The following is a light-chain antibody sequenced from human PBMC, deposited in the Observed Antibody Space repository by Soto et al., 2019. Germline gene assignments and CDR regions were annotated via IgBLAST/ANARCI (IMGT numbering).Light chain of an antibody. Sequence: DIQLTQSPSVLYASVGDTVPLTCRASQALSNYLAWYQQKPGKAPKLLIYAASTLQSGVPSRFSGSGSGTEFTLTISSLQPDDFATYYCQQYNSYWWTFGQGTKVDIK. V-gene: IGKV1-9*01. J-gene: IGKJ1*01. CDR2: AAS. CDR3: QQYNSYWWT. CDR1: QALSNY.